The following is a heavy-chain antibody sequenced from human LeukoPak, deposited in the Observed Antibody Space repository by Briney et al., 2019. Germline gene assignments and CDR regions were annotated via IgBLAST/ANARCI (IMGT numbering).Heavy chain of an antibody. V-gene: IGHV1-69*13. CDR3: NIGEFTHPLNFDY. CDR2: IIPIFGTA. Sequence: SVKVSCKASGGTFSSYAISWVRQAPGQGLEWMGGIIPIFGTANYAQKFQGRVTITADESTSTVYMELSSLRSEDTAVYYCNIGEFTHPLNFDYWGQGTLVTVSS. J-gene: IGHJ4*02. D-gene: IGHD3-10*01. CDR1: GGTFSSYA.